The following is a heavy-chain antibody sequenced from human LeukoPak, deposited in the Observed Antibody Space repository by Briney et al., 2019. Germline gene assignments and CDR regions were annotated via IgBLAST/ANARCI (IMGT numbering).Heavy chain of an antibody. J-gene: IGHJ4*02. V-gene: IGHV3-11*04. CDR1: GFTFSDYY. CDR3: ARVGPWIEARVYFDY. CDR2: ISSGGSTI. D-gene: IGHD6-6*01. Sequence: GGSLRLSCAASGFTFSDYYMSWIRQAPGKGLEWVSYISSGGSTIYYADSVKGRFTISRDNAKNSLYLQMNSLRVEDTAVYYCARVGPWIEARVYFDYWGQGTLVTVSS.